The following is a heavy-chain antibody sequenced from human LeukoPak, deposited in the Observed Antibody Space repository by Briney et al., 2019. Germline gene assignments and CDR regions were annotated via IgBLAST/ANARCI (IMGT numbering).Heavy chain of an antibody. CDR1: GYSISSGYY. D-gene: IGHD3-9*01. Sequence: SETLSLTCTVSGYSISSGYYWGWIRQPPGQGLEWIGSIYHSGSTYYNPSLKSRVTISVDTSKNQFSLRLSSVTAADTAVYYCARARQNPYFEERRRGNWFDPWGQGTLVTVSS. CDR3: ARARQNPYFEERRRGNWFDP. V-gene: IGHV4-38-2*02. J-gene: IGHJ5*02. CDR2: IYHSGST.